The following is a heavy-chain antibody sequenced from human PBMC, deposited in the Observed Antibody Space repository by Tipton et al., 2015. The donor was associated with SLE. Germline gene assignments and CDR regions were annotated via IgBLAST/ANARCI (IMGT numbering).Heavy chain of an antibody. CDR3: ARGRLLEWLSTSCSYYGMDV. J-gene: IGHJ6*02. V-gene: IGHV4-61*09. Sequence: TLSLTCTVSGGSISSGSYYWSWIRQPAGKGLEWIGHIYTSGSTNYNPSLKSRVTISVDTSKIQFSLKLSSVTAADTAVYYCARGRLLEWLSTSCSYYGMDVGGHGTTVTVSS. CDR2: IYTSGST. CDR1: GGSISSGSYY. D-gene: IGHD3-3*01.